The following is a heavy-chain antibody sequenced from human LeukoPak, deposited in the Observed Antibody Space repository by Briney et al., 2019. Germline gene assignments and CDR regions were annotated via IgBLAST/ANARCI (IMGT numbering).Heavy chain of an antibody. CDR2: ASGSGGST. J-gene: IGHJ4*02. CDR3: ARDQVVGANYYFDY. D-gene: IGHD1-26*01. CDR1: GFTFSSYA. V-gene: IGHV3-23*01. Sequence: GGPLRLSCAASGFTFSSYAMSGVRQAPGKGLEWVSAASGSGGSTYYADSVKGRFTISRDNSKNTLYLQMNSLRAEDTAVYYCARDQVVGANYYFDYWGQGTLVTVSS.